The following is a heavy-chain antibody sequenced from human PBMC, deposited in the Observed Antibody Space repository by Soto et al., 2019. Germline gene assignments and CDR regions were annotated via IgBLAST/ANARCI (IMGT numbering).Heavy chain of an antibody. CDR1: GGSISSGGYY. D-gene: IGHD3-3*01. J-gene: IGHJ6*02. CDR3: ARGDHREGRTIFGVAYYYYYGMDV. Sequence: SETLSLTCTVSGGSISSGGYYWSWIRQHPGKGLEWIGYIYYSGSTYYNPSLKSRVTISVDTSKNQFSLKLSSVTAADTAVYYCARGDHREGRTIFGVAYYYYYGMDVWGQGTTVTVSS. V-gene: IGHV4-31*03. CDR2: IYYSGST.